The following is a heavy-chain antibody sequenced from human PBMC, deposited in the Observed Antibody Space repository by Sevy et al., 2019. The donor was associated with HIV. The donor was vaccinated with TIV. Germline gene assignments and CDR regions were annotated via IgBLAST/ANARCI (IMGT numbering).Heavy chain of an antibody. CDR2: INPNSGGT. CDR1: GYTFTGYY. D-gene: IGHD2-2*01. J-gene: IGHJ6*02. V-gene: IGHV1-2*02. Sequence: ASLKVSCKASGYTFTGYYMHWVRQAPGQGLEWMGWINPNSGGTNYAQKFQGRVTMTRDTSISTAYMELSRLRSDDTAVYYCARDSNIVVVPAASRGYYYYGMDVWGQGTTVTVSS. CDR3: ARDSNIVVVPAASRGYYYYGMDV.